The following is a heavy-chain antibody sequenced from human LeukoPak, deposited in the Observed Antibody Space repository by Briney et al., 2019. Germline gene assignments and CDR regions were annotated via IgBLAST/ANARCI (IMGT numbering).Heavy chain of an antibody. D-gene: IGHD6-13*01. CDR1: GYTFTSYG. CDR2: TSAYNGNT. CDR3: ARDERIAASSNFDY. Sequence: VASVKVSCTASGYTFTSYGISWVRQAPGQGLEWMGWTSAYNGNTNYAQKLQGRVTMTTDTSTSTAYMELRSLRSDDTAVYYCARDERIAASSNFDYWGQGTLVTVSS. V-gene: IGHV1-18*01. J-gene: IGHJ4*02.